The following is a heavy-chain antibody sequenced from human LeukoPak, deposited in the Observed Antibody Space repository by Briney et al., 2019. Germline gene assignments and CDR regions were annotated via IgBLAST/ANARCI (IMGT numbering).Heavy chain of an antibody. CDR3: ARPYSDVVYGSPQLEY. J-gene: IGHJ1*01. Sequence: GGSLRLSCAASGFTFSTYAMHWVRQAPGKGLEWVAIISYDGTKKNYADSVKGRFTISRDNSKNTLYLQMDSLRTEDTALFYCARPYSDVVYGSPQLEYWGQGTQVTVSS. CDR1: GFTFSTYA. D-gene: IGHD1-26*01. CDR2: ISYDGTKK. V-gene: IGHV3-30*04.